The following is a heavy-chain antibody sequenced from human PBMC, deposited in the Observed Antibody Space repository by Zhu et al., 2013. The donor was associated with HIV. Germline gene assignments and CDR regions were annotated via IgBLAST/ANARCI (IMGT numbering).Heavy chain of an antibody. CDR3: ARTRMGAGYWSDY. D-gene: IGHD2-8*02. CDR1: GYRFTAYY. J-gene: IGHJ4*02. V-gene: IGHV1-2*02. CDR2: IRPLSDGT. Sequence: QVQLLQSGAEVKRPGASVTVSCRPSGYRFTAYYIHWVRQAPGKGIEWMGWIRPLSDGTIYEQKFRGRVTMTSDTSINTAYMELSGLTSADTAVYYCARTRMGAGYWSDYWGQGTLVTVSS.